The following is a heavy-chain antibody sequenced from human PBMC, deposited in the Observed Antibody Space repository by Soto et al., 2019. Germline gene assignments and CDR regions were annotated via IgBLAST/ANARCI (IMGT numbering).Heavy chain of an antibody. Sequence: ASVKVSCKASGYTFTGYYMHWVRQAPGQGLEWMGGIIPIFGTANYAQKFQGRVTITADESTSTAYMELSSLRSEDTAVYYCAEGGDYYYGMDVWGQGTTVTV. CDR1: GYTFTGYY. CDR3: AEGGDYYYGMDV. J-gene: IGHJ6*02. D-gene: IGHD1-26*01. CDR2: IIPIFGTA. V-gene: IGHV1-69*13.